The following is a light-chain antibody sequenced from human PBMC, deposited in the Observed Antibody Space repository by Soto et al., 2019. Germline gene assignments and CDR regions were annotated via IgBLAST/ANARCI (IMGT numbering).Light chain of an antibody. CDR1: QNINTW. V-gene: IGKV1-5*03. CDR2: RAS. Sequence: IQMTQSPSTLSASVGDRVTITCRASQNINTWLAWYQQKPGKAPRLLIYRASSLENGVPSRFGGTGSGTQLLFTISSLQPDDSATYFCQQYSSDSTFGQGTKVEIK. J-gene: IGKJ1*01. CDR3: QQYSSDST.